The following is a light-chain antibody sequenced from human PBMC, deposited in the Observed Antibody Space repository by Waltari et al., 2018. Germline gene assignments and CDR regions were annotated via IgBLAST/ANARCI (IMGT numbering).Light chain of an antibody. CDR1: QDNIND. CDR3: QQDYSYPHT. CDR2: EAS. V-gene: IGKV1-6*01. Sequence: AVQMTQSPSSLSASVGDRVTITCRASQDNINDLGWYQQKPGKAPKLLIYEASILPSGVPSRFSGSGSSTYVTLTLSSLEPDDSATYFCQQDYSYPHTFGQGTKLEI. J-gene: IGKJ2*01.